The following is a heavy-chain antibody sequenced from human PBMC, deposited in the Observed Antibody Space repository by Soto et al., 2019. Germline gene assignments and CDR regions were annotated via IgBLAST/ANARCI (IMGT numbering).Heavy chain of an antibody. J-gene: IGHJ6*02. CDR3: AKDRATVDYHYGMDV. CDR2: ISGGGGST. CDR1: GFTFSSYA. V-gene: IGHV3-23*01. D-gene: IGHD1-26*01. Sequence: EVQLLESGGGLVQPGGSLRLSCAASGFTFSSYAMTWVRQAPGKGLEWVSGISGGGGSTYYADSVKGRFTISRDNSKNALFLQMTVLRAEDTAVYYCAKDRATVDYHYGMDVWGQGTTVTVSS.